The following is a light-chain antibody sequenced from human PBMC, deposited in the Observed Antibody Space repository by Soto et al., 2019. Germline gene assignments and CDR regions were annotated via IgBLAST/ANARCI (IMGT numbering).Light chain of an antibody. CDR2: KAS. J-gene: IGKJ4*01. V-gene: IGKV1-5*03. CDR1: QSISGW. Sequence: DIQMTQSPSTLSASVGDRVTITCRASQSISGWLAWYQQKPGKGPKLLIYKASTLESGVPSRFSGSGSGTEFTLTIRRLQPDDLASYYCQQFISYPLTFGGGTKVEIK. CDR3: QQFISYPLT.